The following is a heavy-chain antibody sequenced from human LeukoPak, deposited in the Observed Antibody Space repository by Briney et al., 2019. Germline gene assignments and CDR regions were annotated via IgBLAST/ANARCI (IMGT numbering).Heavy chain of an antibody. J-gene: IGHJ4*02. Sequence: GGSLRLSCAASGFTFSSYAMSWVRQAPGKGLEWVSAISGSGGSTYYADSVKGRFTISRDNSKNTLYLQVNSLRAEDTAVYYCAKDLTFIVVVTAIHFDYWGQGTLVTVSS. CDR1: GFTFSSYA. CDR2: ISGSGGST. V-gene: IGHV3-23*01. D-gene: IGHD2-21*02. CDR3: AKDLTFIVVVTAIHFDY.